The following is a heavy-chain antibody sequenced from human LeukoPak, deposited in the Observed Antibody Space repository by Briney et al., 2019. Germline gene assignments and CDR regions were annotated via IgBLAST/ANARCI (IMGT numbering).Heavy chain of an antibody. D-gene: IGHD1-26*01. CDR3: ARYSGSWGAFDI. J-gene: IGHJ3*02. CDR2: IYYSGST. CDR1: GGSISSYY. Sequence: SETLSLTCTVSGGSISSYYWSWIRQPPRKGLEWIGYIYYSGSTNYNPSLKSRVTISVDTSKNQFSLKLSSVTAADTAVYYCARYSGSWGAFDIWGQGTMVTVSS. V-gene: IGHV4-59*01.